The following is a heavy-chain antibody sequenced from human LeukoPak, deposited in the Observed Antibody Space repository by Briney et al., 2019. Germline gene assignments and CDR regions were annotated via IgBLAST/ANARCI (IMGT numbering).Heavy chain of an antibody. V-gene: IGHV4-34*01. J-gene: IGHJ4*02. CDR2: INHSGST. CDR1: GGSFSGYY. D-gene: IGHD2-2*01. CDR3: ARGVPYAY. Sequence: SETLSLTCAVYGGSFSGYYWSWIRQPPGKGLEWIWEINHSGSTNYNPSLKSRVTISVDTSKNQFSLKLSSVTAADTAVYYCARGVPYAYWGQGTLVTVSS.